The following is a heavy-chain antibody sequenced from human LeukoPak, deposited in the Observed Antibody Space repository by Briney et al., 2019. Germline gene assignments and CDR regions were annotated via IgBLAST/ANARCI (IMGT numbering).Heavy chain of an antibody. Sequence: SETLSLTCTVSGGSISSSSYYWGWIRQPPGKGLEWIGSIYYSGSTYYNPSLKSRVTISLDTSKNQFSLNLSSVTAADTAVYYCARLNIVGPGGYYYMDVWGKGTTVTISS. CDR1: GGSISSSSYY. CDR2: IYYSGST. J-gene: IGHJ6*03. CDR3: ARLNIVGPGGYYYMDV. V-gene: IGHV4-39*01. D-gene: IGHD3-10*01.